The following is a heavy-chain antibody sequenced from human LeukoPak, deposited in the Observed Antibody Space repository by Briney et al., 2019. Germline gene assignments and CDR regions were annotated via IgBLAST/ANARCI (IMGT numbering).Heavy chain of an antibody. CDR1: GGSISSGLYY. CDR3: ARGRFDSSVYRYFDS. CDR2: IYYSGST. Sequence: SETLSLTCTVSGGSISSGLYYWTWIRQHPGKGLEYIGYIYYSGSTYYNPSLESRLTMSLGTSKKQFSLKLNSVTAADTAVYYCARGRFDSSVYRYFDSWGQGTLVTVSS. V-gene: IGHV4-31*03. J-gene: IGHJ4*02. D-gene: IGHD3-22*01.